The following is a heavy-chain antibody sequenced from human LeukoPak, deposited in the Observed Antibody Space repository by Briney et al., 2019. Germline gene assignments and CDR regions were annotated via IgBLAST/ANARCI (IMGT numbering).Heavy chain of an antibody. J-gene: IGHJ4*02. V-gene: IGHV1-2*02. CDR3: ARDALRLGELSLSFDY. D-gene: IGHD3-16*02. Sequence: ASVKVSCKASGYTFTGYYMHWVRQATGQGLEWMGWINPNSGSTNYAQKFQGRVTMTRDTSISTAYMELSRLRSEDTAVYYCARDALRLGELSLSFDYWGQGTLVTVSP. CDR1: GYTFTGYY. CDR2: INPNSGST.